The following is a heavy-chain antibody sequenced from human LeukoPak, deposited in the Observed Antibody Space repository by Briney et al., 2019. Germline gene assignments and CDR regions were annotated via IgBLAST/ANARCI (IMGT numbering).Heavy chain of an antibody. J-gene: IGHJ4*02. CDR3: ARVKYSYGFWDD. Sequence: GGSLRLSCAASGFMFNIYWMSWVRQAPGKGPEWVANMKYDGSETYYVDSVKGRFTISRDNARNSVYFQMNSLRVEDTAVYYCARVKYSYGFWDDWGQGTLVAVSS. V-gene: IGHV3-7*01. CDR2: MKYDGSET. CDR1: GFMFNIYW. D-gene: IGHD3/OR15-3a*01.